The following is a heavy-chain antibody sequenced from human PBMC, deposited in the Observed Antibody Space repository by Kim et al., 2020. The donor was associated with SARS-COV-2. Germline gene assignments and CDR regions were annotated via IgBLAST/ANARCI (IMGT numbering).Heavy chain of an antibody. CDR3: ARGGEPPSYYYYGMDV. CDR1: GFTFSSYA. D-gene: IGHD1-26*01. Sequence: GGSLRLSCAASGFTFSSYAMSWVRQAPGKGLEWVSAISGSGGSTYYADSVKGRFTISRENSKNTLYLQMNSLRAEDTAVYYCARGGEPPSYYYYGMDVWGQGTTVTVSS. J-gene: IGHJ6*02. CDR2: ISGSGGST. V-gene: IGHV3-23*01.